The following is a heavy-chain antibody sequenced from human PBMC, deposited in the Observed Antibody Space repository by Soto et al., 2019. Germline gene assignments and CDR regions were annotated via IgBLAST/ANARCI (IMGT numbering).Heavy chain of an antibody. CDR2: IIPVFGTA. J-gene: IGHJ1*01. Sequence: QVQLVQSGAEVKKPGSSVKVSCKASGGTFSSYAISWVRQAPGQGLEGMGGIIPVFGTANYAQKFQGRVTINADESTHTVYMELSSLRYEDRAVYYCTRGWKDFPHWGQGTLVTVSS. CDR1: GGTFSSYA. V-gene: IGHV1-69*01. D-gene: IGHD1-1*01. CDR3: TRGWKDFPH.